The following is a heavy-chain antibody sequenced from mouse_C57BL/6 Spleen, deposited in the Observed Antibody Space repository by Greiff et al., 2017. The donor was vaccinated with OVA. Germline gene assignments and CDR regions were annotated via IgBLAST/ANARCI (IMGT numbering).Heavy chain of an antibody. CDR1: GYTFTSYW. V-gene: IGHV1-69*01. Sequence: VQLQQPGAELVMPGASVKLSCKASGYTFTSYWMHWVKQRPGQGLEWIGEIDPSDSYTNYNQKFKGKSTLTVDKSSSTAYMQLSSLTSEDSAVYYCARSLLRTYYFDDWGQGTTLTVSS. J-gene: IGHJ2*01. CDR3: ARSLLRTYYFDD. D-gene: IGHD1-2*01. CDR2: IDPSDSYT.